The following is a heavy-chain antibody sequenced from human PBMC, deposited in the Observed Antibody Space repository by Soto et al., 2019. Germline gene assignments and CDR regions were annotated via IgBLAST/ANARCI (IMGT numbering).Heavy chain of an antibody. V-gene: IGHV4-39*01. D-gene: IGHD3-9*01. CDR3: ARRCKYYDILTGYSHFDY. Sequence: SETLSLTCSVSGGSISSGGYYWSWIRQHPGKGLEWIGYIYYSGSTYYNPSLKSRVTISVDTSKNQFSLKLSSVTAADTAVYYCARRCKYYDILTGYSHFDYWGQGTLVTVSS. J-gene: IGHJ4*02. CDR2: IYYSGST. CDR1: GGSISSGGYY.